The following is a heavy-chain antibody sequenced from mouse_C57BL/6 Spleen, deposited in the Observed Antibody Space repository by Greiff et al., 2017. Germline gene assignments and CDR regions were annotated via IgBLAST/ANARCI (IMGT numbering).Heavy chain of an antibody. J-gene: IGHJ4*01. V-gene: IGHV5-16*01. CDR2: INYDGSST. CDR3: ARDDYGSSSQAKDY. Sequence: EVMLVESEGGLVQPGSSMKLSCTASGFTFSDYYMAWVRQVPEKGLEWVANINYDGSSTYYLDSLKSRFIISRDNAKNILYLQMSSLKSEDTATYYCARDDYGSSSQAKDYWGQGTSVTVSS. CDR1: GFTFSDYY. D-gene: IGHD1-1*01.